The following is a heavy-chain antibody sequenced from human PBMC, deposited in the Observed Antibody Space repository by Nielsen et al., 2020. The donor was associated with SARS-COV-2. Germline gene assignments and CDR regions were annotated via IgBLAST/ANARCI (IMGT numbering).Heavy chain of an antibody. J-gene: IGHJ6*02. V-gene: IGHV4-34*01. Sequence: WIRQPPGKGLEWIGEVNHSGSTNYNPSLKSRVTISVDTSKNQFSLKLSSVTAADTAVYYCARGSMVRGVIIAYYYYGMDVWGQGTTVTVSS. CDR3: ARGSMVRGVIIAYYYYGMDV. D-gene: IGHD3-10*01. CDR2: VNHSGST.